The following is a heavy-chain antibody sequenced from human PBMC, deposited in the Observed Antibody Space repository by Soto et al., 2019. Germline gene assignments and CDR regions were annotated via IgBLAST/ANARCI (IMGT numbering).Heavy chain of an antibody. CDR2: INAGNGNT. CDR1: GYTFTSYA. CDR3: ARDQPLTSNVGIAAAGRNAFDI. V-gene: IGHV1-3*01. J-gene: IGHJ3*02. D-gene: IGHD6-13*01. Sequence: EASVKVSCKASGYTFTSYAMHWVRQAPGQRLEWMGWINAGNGNTKYSQKFQGRVTITRDTSASTAYMELSSLRSEDTAVYYCARDQPLTSNVGIAAAGRNAFDIWGQGTMVTVSS.